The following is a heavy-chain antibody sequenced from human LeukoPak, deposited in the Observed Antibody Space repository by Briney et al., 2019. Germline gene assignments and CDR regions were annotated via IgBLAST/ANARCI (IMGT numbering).Heavy chain of an antibody. CDR2: ISSSSSYI. CDR3: ARVVSCSSTSCYKGYYYYYMHV. Sequence: GGSLRLSCAASGFTFSSYSMNWVRQAPGKGLEWVSSISSSSSYIYYADSVKGRFTISRDNAKNSLYLQMNSLRAEDAAVYYCARVVSCSSTSCYKGYYYYYMHVWGKGTTVTVSS. CDR1: GFTFSSYS. D-gene: IGHD2-2*02. V-gene: IGHV3-21*01. J-gene: IGHJ6*03.